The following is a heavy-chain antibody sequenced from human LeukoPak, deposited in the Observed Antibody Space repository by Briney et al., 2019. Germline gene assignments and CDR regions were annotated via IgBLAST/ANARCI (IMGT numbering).Heavy chain of an antibody. CDR3: ARDYGYGYGFVQGPPGVDY. Sequence: EASVKVSCKASGYTFTGYHMHWVRQAPGQGLEWMGRINPNSGDTNYAQKFQGRVTMTRDTSISTAYMELSRLRSDDTAVYYCARDYGYGYGFVQGPPGVDYWGQGTLVTVSS. J-gene: IGHJ4*02. D-gene: IGHD5-18*01. CDR2: INPNSGDT. V-gene: IGHV1-2*06. CDR1: GYTFTGYH.